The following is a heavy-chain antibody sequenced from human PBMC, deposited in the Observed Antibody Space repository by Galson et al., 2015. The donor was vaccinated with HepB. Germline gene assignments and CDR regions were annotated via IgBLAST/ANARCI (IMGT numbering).Heavy chain of an antibody. CDR2: IWNDGSNR. CDR3: ATGVDDYSGDYYGNGFEI. D-gene: IGHD2-21*02. CDR1: GFTFSYYG. V-gene: IGHV3-33*01. J-gene: IGHJ3*02. Sequence: SLRLSCAASGFTFSYYGMHWVRQAPGKGLEWVAVIWNDGSNRYYADSVKGRFTISRDNSRNTMYLQLNRLRAEDTAVYYCATGVDDYSGDYYGNGFEIWGQGTVVTVSS.